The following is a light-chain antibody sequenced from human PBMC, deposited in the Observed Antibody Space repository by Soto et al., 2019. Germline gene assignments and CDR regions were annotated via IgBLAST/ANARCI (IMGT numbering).Light chain of an antibody. J-gene: IGKJ5*01. CDR1: QSISSY. CDR3: QQSYSTPT. CDR2: AAS. V-gene: IGKV1-39*01. Sequence: DIQMTQSPSSLSASVGDRVTITCRTSQSISSYLNWYQQKPGKAPKLLIYAASSLQSGVPSRFCGSGSGTDFTLTMSRLQPEDFATYYCQQSYSTPTFGQGTRREIK.